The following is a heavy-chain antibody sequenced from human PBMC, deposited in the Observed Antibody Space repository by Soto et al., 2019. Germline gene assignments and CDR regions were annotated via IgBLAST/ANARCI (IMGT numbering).Heavy chain of an antibody. V-gene: IGHV1-3*01. J-gene: IGHJ4*02. Sequence: QVQLVQSGAEVKKPGASVKVSCKASGYTFTSYAMHWVRQAPGQRLEWMGWINAGNGNTKYSQKFQGRVTITRDTSASTAYMELSSLRSEDTAVYYCARRRYDSSSWYGFDYWGQGTLVTVSS. CDR2: INAGNGNT. D-gene: IGHD6-13*01. CDR1: GYTFTSYA. CDR3: ARRRYDSSSWYGFDY.